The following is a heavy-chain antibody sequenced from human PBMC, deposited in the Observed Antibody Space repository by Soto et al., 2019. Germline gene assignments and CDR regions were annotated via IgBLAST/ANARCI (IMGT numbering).Heavy chain of an antibody. CDR2: IIPIFGTA. Sequence: AVKVSCKSSGGTFSSYAISWVRQAPGQGLEWMGGIIPIFGTANYAQKFQGRVTITADESTSTVYMELSSLRSEDTAVYYCAITHNTQYSRRGRFDFWGQGTLVTVSS. CDR3: AITHNTQYSRRGRFDF. D-gene: IGHD5-18*01. V-gene: IGHV1-69*13. CDR1: GGTFSSYA. J-gene: IGHJ4*02.